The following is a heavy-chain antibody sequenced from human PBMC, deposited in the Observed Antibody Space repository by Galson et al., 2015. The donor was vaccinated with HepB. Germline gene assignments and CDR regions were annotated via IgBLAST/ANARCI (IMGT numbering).Heavy chain of an antibody. CDR1: GGSISSGGYY. J-gene: IGHJ4*02. V-gene: IGHV4-31*03. D-gene: IGHD2/OR15-2a*01. CDR2: IYYSGST. Sequence: TLSLTCTVSGGSISSGGYYWSWIRQHPGKGLEWIGYIYYSGSTYYNPSLKSRVTISVDTSKNQFSLKLSSVTAADTAVYYCARDKDLFYSQEVHWGQGTLVTVSS. CDR3: ARDKDLFYSQEVH.